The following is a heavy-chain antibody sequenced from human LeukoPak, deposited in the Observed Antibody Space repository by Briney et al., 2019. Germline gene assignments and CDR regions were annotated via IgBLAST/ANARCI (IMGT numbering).Heavy chain of an antibody. CDR3: AKHFCTGLDCSLFDS. Sequence: GGSLRLSCAASGFTFSSYGMHWVRQAPGKGLEWVAVISYDGSTKYYVDSVKGRFTISRDNSKNTLYLQMNSLRVEDTAVYYCAKHFCTGLDCSLFDSWGQGTLVTVSS. CDR2: ISYDGSTK. CDR1: GFTFSSYG. V-gene: IGHV3-30*18. J-gene: IGHJ4*02. D-gene: IGHD3/OR15-3a*01.